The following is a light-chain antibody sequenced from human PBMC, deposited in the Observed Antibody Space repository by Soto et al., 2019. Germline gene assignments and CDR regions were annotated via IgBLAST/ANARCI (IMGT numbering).Light chain of an antibody. CDR1: SSDVGGYNY. J-gene: IGLJ2*01. V-gene: IGLV2-8*01. CDR2: EVS. CDR3: VSFADNTHVV. Sequence: QSALTQPPSASGSPGQSVTISCTGTSSDVGGYNYVSWYQQHPGKAPKLIIYEVSQRPSGVPDRFSGSKSGNTASLTVSGLQADDEADYYCVSFADNTHVVVGVGTKLTVL.